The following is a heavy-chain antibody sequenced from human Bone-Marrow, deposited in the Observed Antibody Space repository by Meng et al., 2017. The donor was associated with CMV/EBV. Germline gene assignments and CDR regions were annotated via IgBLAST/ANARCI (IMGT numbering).Heavy chain of an antibody. CDR3: ARMPRYSTSADTFDI. Sequence: GESLKISCAASGFTFSSYAMTWVRQAPGEGLEWVSFISSSSGYIYFADSVKSRFSISRDNANSSLYLQMNSLTVEDTALYYCARMPRYSTSADTFDIWGQGTMVTVSS. V-gene: IGHV3-21*01. CDR1: GFTFSSYA. CDR2: ISSSSGYI. D-gene: IGHD2-8*01. J-gene: IGHJ3*02.